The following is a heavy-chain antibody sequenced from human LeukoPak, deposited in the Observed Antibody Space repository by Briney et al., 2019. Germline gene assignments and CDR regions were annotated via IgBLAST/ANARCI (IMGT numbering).Heavy chain of an antibody. CDR3: ARSAPAYSSGWSTYYYYGMDV. CDR1: GVSISSYY. Sequence: PSETLSLTCTVSGVSISSYYWSWIRQPPGKGLEWIGYIYYSGSTNYNPYLKSRVTISVDTSKNKFSLKLSSLTAADTAVYYCARSAPAYSSGWSTYYYYGMDVWGQGTTVTVSS. D-gene: IGHD6-19*01. J-gene: IGHJ6*02. V-gene: IGHV4-59*08. CDR2: IYYSGST.